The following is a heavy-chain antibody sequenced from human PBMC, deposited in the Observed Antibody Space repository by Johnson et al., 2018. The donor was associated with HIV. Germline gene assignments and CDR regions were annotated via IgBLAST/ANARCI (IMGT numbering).Heavy chain of an antibody. CDR2: ISHDGSNK. V-gene: IGHV3-30-3*01. J-gene: IGHJ3*02. D-gene: IGHD4-23*01. Sequence: QVLLVESGGGVVQPGRSLRLSCAASGFTFSSMHWDRQAPGKGLEWVAVISHDGSNKYYADSVKGRFTISRDNSKNTLYLQMNSLRAEDTAVYYCAGDGRWPRDAFDIWGQGIMVTVSS. CDR3: AGDGRWPRDAFDI. CDR1: GFTFSS.